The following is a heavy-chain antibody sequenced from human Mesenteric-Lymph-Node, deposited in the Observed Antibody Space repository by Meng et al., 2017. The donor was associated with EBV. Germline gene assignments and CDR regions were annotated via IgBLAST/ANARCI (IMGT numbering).Heavy chain of an antibody. V-gene: IGHV1-2*06. J-gene: IGHJ4*02. CDR3: ARDDHSGRGEPFDY. D-gene: IGHD1-26*01. CDR1: VYIFTAYY. Sequence: QVQLVQSRAEVKQPGAPVRVSCKASVYIFTAYYVHWVRQAPGQGLEWMGRINPQNDFTIYAQKFQDRVTMTRDTSISTLYLDLGSLTSDDTATYYCARDDHSGRGEPFDYWGQGTLVTVSS. CDR2: INPQNDFT.